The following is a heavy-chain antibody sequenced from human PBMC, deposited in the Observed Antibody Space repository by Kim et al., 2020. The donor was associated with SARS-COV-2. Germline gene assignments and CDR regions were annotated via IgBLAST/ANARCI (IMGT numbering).Heavy chain of an antibody. CDR1: GFTFSNYA. CDR2: ITKTSDAT. J-gene: IGHJ4*02. V-gene: IGHV3-23*01. Sequence: GGSLRLSCAASGFTFSNYAMSWVRQAPGKGLEWVSGITKTSDATSYADSVKGRFTISRDNAKNTLYLHVGSLRVEDTAIYYCTQGFQGLDCWGQGTLVTVSS. D-gene: IGHD2-21*01. CDR3: TQGFQGLDC.